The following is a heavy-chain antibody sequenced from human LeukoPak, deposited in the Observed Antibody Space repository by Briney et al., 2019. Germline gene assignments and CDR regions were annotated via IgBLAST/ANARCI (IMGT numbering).Heavy chain of an antibody. J-gene: IGHJ5*02. D-gene: IGHD2-2*01. Sequence: SETLSLTCCVSGGSICSYYWSWSRQPPGEGLEWSGYIYYSGSTNYNPSLKSRVTISVDTSKNQISLKLSSVTAADTAVYYCAREDCSSTSCYGNTDNWFDPWGQGTLVTVSS. CDR1: GGSICSYY. V-gene: IGHV4-59*01. CDR3: AREDCSSTSCYGNTDNWFDP. CDR2: IYYSGST.